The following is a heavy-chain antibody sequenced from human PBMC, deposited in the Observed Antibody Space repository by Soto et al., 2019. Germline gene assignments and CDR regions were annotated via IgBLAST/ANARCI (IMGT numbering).Heavy chain of an antibody. J-gene: IGHJ4*02. CDR1: GGSISSYY. D-gene: IGHD5-12*01. V-gene: IGHV4-59*01. Sequence: QVQLQESGPGLVKPSETLSLTCTVSGGSISSYYWSWIRQPPGKGLEWIGYIYYSGSTNYNPSLKSRVTISVDTSKNQFSLKLSSVTAADTAVYYCAAKYSGYDFRRWGQGTLVTVSS. CDR3: AAKYSGYDFRR. CDR2: IYYSGST.